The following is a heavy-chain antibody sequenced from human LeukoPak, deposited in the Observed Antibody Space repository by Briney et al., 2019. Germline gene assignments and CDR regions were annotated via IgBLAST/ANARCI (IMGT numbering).Heavy chain of an antibody. V-gene: IGHV1-2*02. J-gene: IGHJ4*02. CDR3: ARGSMIVVVIWDY. CDR1: GYTFTSYY. Sequence: GASVKVSCKASGYTFTSYYMHWVRQAPGQGLEWMGWINPNSGGTNYAQKFQGRVTMTRDTSISTAYMELSRLRSDDTAVYYCARGSMIVVVIWDYWGQGTLVTVSS. CDR2: INPNSGGT. D-gene: IGHD3-22*01.